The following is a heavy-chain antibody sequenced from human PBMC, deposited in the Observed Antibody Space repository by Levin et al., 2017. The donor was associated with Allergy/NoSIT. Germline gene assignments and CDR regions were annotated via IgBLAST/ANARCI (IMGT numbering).Heavy chain of an antibody. CDR3: AREYGGFSSAWYPLDY. J-gene: IGHJ4*02. CDR2: IYSGGST. V-gene: IGHV3-53*01. D-gene: IGHD6-19*01. CDR1: GFTISSNY. Sequence: GGSLRLSCAASGFTISSNYMSWVRQAPGKGLEWVSVIYSGGSTYYAGSVKGRFTISRDNSKNTLYLQMNNLRAEDTAVYYCAREYGGFSSAWYPLDYWGQGTLVTVSS.